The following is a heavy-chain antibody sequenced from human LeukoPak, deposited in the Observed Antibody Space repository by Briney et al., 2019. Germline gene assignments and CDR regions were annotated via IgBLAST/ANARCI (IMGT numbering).Heavy chain of an antibody. V-gene: IGHV3-33*01. CDR2: LWFDGSHQ. Sequence: GGSLRLSCAASGFTFRTYGMHWVRQTPGKGLEWVAFLWFDGSHQYYADSVRGRFTISRDNANNVLYLQMNSLRAEDTAVYYCARDYYDSSGYYSPFGYWGQGTLVTVSS. J-gene: IGHJ4*02. CDR1: GFTFRTYG. CDR3: ARDYYDSSGYYSPFGY. D-gene: IGHD3-22*01.